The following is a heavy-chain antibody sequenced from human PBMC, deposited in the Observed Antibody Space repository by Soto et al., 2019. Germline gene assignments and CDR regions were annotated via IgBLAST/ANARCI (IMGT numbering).Heavy chain of an antibody. CDR3: ARGGYGSSWYDAFDI. J-gene: IGHJ3*02. CDR2: INPNSGGT. Sequence: ASVKVSCKASGYTFTGYYMHWVRQAPGQGLEWMGWINPNSGGTNYAQKFQGWVTMTRDTSISTAYMELSRLRSDDTAVYYCARGGYGSSWYDAFDIWGQGTMVTVSS. D-gene: IGHD6-13*01. CDR1: GYTFTGYY. V-gene: IGHV1-2*04.